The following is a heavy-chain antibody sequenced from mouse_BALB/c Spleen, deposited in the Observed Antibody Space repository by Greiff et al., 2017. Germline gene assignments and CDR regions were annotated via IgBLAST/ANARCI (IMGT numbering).Heavy chain of an antibody. CDR3: ARHGKVRTDDLYYFDY. J-gene: IGHJ2*01. Sequence: DVKLVESGGGLVKPGGSLKLSCAASGFAFSSYDMSWVRQTPEKRLEWVAYISSGGGSTYYPDTVKGRFTISRDNAKNTLYLQMSSLKSEDTAMYYCARHGKVRTDDLYYFDYWGQGTTLTVSS. D-gene: IGHD2-14*01. CDR2: ISSGGGST. V-gene: IGHV5-12-1*01. CDR1: GFAFSSYD.